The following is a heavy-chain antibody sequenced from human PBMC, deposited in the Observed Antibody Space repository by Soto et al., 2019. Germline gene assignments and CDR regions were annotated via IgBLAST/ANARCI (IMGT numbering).Heavy chain of an antibody. CDR1: GDSVSSNSAA. CDR3: AREASHCSSTSCLAEEFDY. Sequence: PSQTLSLTCAISGDSVSSNSAAWNWIRQSPSRGLEWLGRTYYRSKWYNDYAVSVKSRITINPDTSKNQFSLQLNSVTPEDTAVYYCAREASHCSSTSCLAEEFDYWGQGTLVTVSS. CDR2: TYYRSKWYN. D-gene: IGHD2-2*01. J-gene: IGHJ4*02. V-gene: IGHV6-1*01.